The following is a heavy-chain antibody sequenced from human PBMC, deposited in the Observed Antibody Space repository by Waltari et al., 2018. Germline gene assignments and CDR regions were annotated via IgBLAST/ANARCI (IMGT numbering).Heavy chain of an antibody. J-gene: IGHJ6*03. V-gene: IGHV4-38-2*02. CDR1: GYSISSGYY. CDR3: ARDSIGYCSSTSCYYYMDV. Sequence: QVQLQESGPGLVKPSETLSLTCTVSGYSISSGYYWGWIRQPPGKGLEWIGIIYHSGSTYYNPSLKSRVTISVDTSKNQFSLKLSSVTAADTAVYYCARDSIGYCSSTSCYYYMDVWGKGTTVTISS. CDR2: IYHSGST. D-gene: IGHD2-2*01.